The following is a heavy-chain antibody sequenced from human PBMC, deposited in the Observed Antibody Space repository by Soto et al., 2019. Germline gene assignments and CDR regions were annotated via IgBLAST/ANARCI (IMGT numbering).Heavy chain of an antibody. J-gene: IGHJ4*02. Sequence: QVPLVESGGGVVQPGRSLRLSCAASGFTFSSYGMHWVRQAPGKGLEWVAVIWDDGSNKYHADSVKGRFTISRDNSKNTLYLQMNSLRAEDTAVYYCARGREHQLVIDYWGQGTLVTVSS. V-gene: IGHV3-33*01. D-gene: IGHD1-1*01. CDR3: ARGREHQLVIDY. CDR2: IWDDGSNK. CDR1: GFTFSSYG.